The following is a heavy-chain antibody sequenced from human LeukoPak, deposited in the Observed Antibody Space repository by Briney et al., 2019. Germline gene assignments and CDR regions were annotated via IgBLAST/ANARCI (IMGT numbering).Heavy chain of an antibody. CDR1: EFTFSTYA. D-gene: IGHD6-19*01. CDR3: AKSSGPGGYYYYGMDV. Sequence: PGGSLRLSCAASEFTFSTYAMGWVRQAPGKGLEWVSGISGDGGITYYADSVRGRFTISRDNSKNTLYLQMNSLRAEDTAVYYCAKSSGPGGYYYYGMDVWGQGTTVTVSS. J-gene: IGHJ6*02. CDR2: ISGDGGIT. V-gene: IGHV3-23*01.